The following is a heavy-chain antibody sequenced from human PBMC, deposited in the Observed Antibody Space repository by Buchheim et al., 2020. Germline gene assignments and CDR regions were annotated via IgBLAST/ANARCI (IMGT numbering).Heavy chain of an antibody. CDR1: GASISSGNYY. D-gene: IGHD3-16*01. CDR2: VYSSGVT. CDR3: ATSRRGTPLVD. J-gene: IGHJ4*02. V-gene: IGHV4-31*03. Sequence: QVQLQESGPGLVKPAQTLSLICSVSGASISSGNYYWNWIRRRPGQGLEWIGYVYSSGVTYYSPSLRSRLAISLDTSQTQFSLRLRSVTAADTAVYYCATSRRGTPLVDWGQGSL.